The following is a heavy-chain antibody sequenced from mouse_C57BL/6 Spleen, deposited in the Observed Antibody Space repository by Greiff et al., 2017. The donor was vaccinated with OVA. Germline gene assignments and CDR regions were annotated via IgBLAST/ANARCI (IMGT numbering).Heavy chain of an antibody. Sequence: VQLQQPGAELVKPGASVKMSCKASGYTFTSYWITWVKQRPGQGLEWIGDIYPGSGSTNYNEKFKSKATLTVDTSSSTAYMQLSSLTSEGSAVYYCAKIYYYGSNFDYWGQGTTLTVSS. CDR1: GYTFTSYW. V-gene: IGHV1-55*01. D-gene: IGHD1-1*01. J-gene: IGHJ2*01. CDR2: IYPGSGST. CDR3: AKIYYYGSNFDY.